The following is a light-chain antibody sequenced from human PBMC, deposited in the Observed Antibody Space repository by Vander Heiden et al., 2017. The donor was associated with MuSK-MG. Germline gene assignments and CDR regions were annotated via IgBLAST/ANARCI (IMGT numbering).Light chain of an antibody. CDR1: QSINNW. CDR3: QQYEAYPLT. CDR2: KAS. V-gene: IGKV1-5*03. Sequence: DIQMTQSPFTLSPSVGDRVTITCRASQSINNWLAWFQQKPGNAPRLLISKASNLESGVPSRFSGSLFGTEFTLTISSLQPDDFATYHCQQYEAYPLTFGGGTKLEI. J-gene: IGKJ4*01.